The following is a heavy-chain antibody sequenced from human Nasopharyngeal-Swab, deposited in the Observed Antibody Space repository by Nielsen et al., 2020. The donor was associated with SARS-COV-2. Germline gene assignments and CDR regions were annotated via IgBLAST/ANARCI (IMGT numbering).Heavy chain of an antibody. D-gene: IGHD3-10*01. J-gene: IGHJ5*02. CDR2: IDWDDDK. Sequence: WIRQPPGKALEWLALIDWDDDKYYSTSLKTRLIISKDTSKNQVVLTMTNMDPVDTATYYCARTRGYYYGSGSYSGWFDPWGQGTLVTVSS. V-gene: IGHV2-70*01. CDR3: ARTRGYYYGSGSYSGWFDP.